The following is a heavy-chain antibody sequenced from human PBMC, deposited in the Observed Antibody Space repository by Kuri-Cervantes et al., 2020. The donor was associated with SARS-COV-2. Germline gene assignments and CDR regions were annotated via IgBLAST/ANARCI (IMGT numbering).Heavy chain of an antibody. D-gene: IGHD7-27*01. CDR1: GYTFTSYD. Sequence: ASVKVSCKASGYTFTSYDINWVRQATGQGLEWMGWMNPNSGNTGYAQKFQGRVTITADKSTSTAYMELSSLRSEDTAVYYCARAGSHGDEGDYWGQGTLVTVSS. CDR3: ARAGSHGDEGDY. CDR2: MNPNSGNT. J-gene: IGHJ4*02. V-gene: IGHV1-8*03.